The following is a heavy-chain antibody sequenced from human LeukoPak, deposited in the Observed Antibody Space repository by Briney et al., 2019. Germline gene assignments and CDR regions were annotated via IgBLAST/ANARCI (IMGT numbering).Heavy chain of an antibody. D-gene: IGHD3-10*01. J-gene: IGHJ5*02. V-gene: IGHV1-8*01. CDR2: MNPNSGNT. Sequence: ASVKVSCKASGYTFTSYDINWVRQATGQGLGWMGWMNPNSGNTGYAQKFQGRVTMTRNTSISTAYMELSSLRSEDMAVYYCARTMVRGVIDGFDPWGQGTLVTVSS. CDR3: ARTMVRGVIDGFDP. CDR1: GYTFTSYD.